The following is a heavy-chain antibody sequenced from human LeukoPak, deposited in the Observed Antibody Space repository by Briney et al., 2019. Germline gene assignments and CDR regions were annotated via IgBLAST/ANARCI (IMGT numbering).Heavy chain of an antibody. D-gene: IGHD3-10*01. CDR3: ARDLLVRGNDAFDI. CDR2: IYYSGST. V-gene: IGHV4-59*01. CDR1: GGSISSYY. Sequence: SKTLSLTCTVSGGSISSYYWSWIRQPPGKGLESIGYIYYSGSTNYNPSLKSRVTISVDTSKSQFSLKLSSVTAADTAVYYCARDLLVRGNDAFDIWGQGTMVTVSS. J-gene: IGHJ3*02.